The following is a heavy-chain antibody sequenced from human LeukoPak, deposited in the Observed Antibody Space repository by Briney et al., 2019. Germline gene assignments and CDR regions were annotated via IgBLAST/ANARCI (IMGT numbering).Heavy chain of an antibody. J-gene: IGHJ4*02. Sequence: GGSLRLSCVASGFTFSSYNMNWVRQAPGKGLEWVSYISSSSSTIYYADSVTGRFTISRDNAKNSLYLQMNSLRAEDTAVYYCAKDRGHDILTGSPVRWGQGTLVTVSS. CDR3: AKDRGHDILTGSPVR. D-gene: IGHD3-9*01. V-gene: IGHV3-48*04. CDR2: ISSSSSTI. CDR1: GFTFSSYN.